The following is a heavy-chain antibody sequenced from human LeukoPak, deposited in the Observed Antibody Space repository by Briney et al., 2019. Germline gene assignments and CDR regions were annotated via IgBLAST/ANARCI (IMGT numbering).Heavy chain of an antibody. CDR2: ISTSGIT. CDR1: GGSISSYY. V-gene: IGHV4-4*07. CDR3: ARWTLHDAFEI. J-gene: IGHJ3*02. D-gene: IGHD2-15*01. Sequence: TSETLSLTCTVSGGSISSYYWSWIRQPAGKGLEWIGRISTSGITNYNPSLRSRVTMSVDTSKNQFSLKLRSVTAADTAVYYCARWTLHDAFEIWGQGTMVTVSS.